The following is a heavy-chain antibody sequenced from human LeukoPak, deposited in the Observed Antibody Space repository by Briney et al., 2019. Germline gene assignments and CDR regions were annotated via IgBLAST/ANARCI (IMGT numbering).Heavy chain of an antibody. J-gene: IGHJ6*02. CDR2: IYYSGST. CDR3: AREREGYHYGMDV. Sequence: SAALSLPSTAAGGSICSYYWRWSRRHPGKGVGGIGYIYYSGSTNYNPSLKSRVTISVDTSKNQFSLKLSSVTAADTAVYYCAREREGYHYGMDVWGQGTTVTVSS. D-gene: IGHD2-2*01. V-gene: IGHV4-59*01. CDR1: GGSICSYY.